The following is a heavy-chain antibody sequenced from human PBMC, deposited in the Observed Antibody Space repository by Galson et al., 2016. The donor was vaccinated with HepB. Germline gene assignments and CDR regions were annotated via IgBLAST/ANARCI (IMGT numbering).Heavy chain of an antibody. CDR1: GFSFGDYA. Sequence: SLRLSCAASGFSFGDYAMHWVRQAPGKGLEWVSSISYNIYYADSVRGRFTISRDNAKNSLFLQMNSLRVEDTAVYYCARDNCINAICYTGWFDSWGQGTLVTVSA. V-gene: IGHV3-69-1*01. CDR3: ARDNCINAICYTGWFDS. D-gene: IGHD2-8*01. CDR2: ISYNI. J-gene: IGHJ5*01.